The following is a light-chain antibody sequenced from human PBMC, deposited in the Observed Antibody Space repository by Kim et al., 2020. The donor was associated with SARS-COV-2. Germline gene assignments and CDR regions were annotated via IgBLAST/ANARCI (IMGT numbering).Light chain of an antibody. CDR3: QAWDSNTPLYV. V-gene: IGLV3-1*01. CDR1: KLGDKY. CDR2: QDN. J-gene: IGLJ1*01. Sequence: SYELTQPPSVSVSPGQTASITCSGDKLGDKYACWYQQKPGQSPVLVIYQDNKRPSGIPERFSGSNSGNTATLTISGTQAMDEADYYCQAWDSNTPLYVFG.